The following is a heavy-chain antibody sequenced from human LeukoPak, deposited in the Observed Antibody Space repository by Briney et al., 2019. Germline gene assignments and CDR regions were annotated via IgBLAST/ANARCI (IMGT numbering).Heavy chain of an antibody. CDR2: IYPTGST. CDR1: GGSINNYY. J-gene: IGHJ6*02. D-gene: IGHD3-22*01. Sequence: PSETLSLTCSVSGGSINNYYWSWIRQPAGKGLEWIGHIYPTGSTNYNPSLKSRVTMSVDTSKNQFSLKLSSVTAADTAVYYCARHMIVDTYGMDVWGQGTTVTVSS. CDR3: ARHMIVDTYGMDV. V-gene: IGHV4-4*07.